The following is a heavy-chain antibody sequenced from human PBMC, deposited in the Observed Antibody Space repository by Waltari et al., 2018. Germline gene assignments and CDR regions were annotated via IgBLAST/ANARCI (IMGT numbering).Heavy chain of an antibody. Sequence: QVQLQESGPGLVKPSETLSLTCTVSGVSISNHYWSWIRQPPEKGLEWIGYIYFTGSTNYNPSLKSRVTISVDTSKNQFSLKVTSVTAADTAVYYCARGGSGLNSWGQGTLVTVSS. CDR3: ARGGSGLNS. V-gene: IGHV4-59*11. J-gene: IGHJ4*02. D-gene: IGHD2-15*01. CDR1: GVSISNHY. CDR2: IYFTGST.